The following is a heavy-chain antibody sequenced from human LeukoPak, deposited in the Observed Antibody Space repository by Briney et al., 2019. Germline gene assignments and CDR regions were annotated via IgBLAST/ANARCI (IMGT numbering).Heavy chain of an antibody. V-gene: IGHV4-38-2*01. CDR1: GYSISSGYY. D-gene: IGHD6-13*01. J-gene: IGHJ4*02. CDR3: ASLPSRYSSTRA. Sequence: KSSETLSLTCAVSGYSISSGYYWGWIRQPPGKGLEWIGSIYHSGSTYYNPSLKSRFTISVDTSKNQFSLKLSPVTAADTAVYYCASLPSRYSSTRAWGQGTLVTVSS. CDR2: IYHSGST.